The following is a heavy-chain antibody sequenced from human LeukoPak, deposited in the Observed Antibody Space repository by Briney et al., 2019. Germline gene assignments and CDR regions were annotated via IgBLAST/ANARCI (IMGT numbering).Heavy chain of an antibody. J-gene: IGHJ4*02. Sequence: GGSLRLSCAASGFPLSSYSMNWVRQAPGKGLEWVSYINIDSITVNYADSVKGRFTISRDNSKNSLYLQMNSLRADDTAVSYCSTAKSDNWGQGRLVTV. CDR3: STAKSDN. CDR2: INIDSITV. V-gene: IGHV3-48*01. CDR1: GFPLSSYS. D-gene: IGHD3-22*01.